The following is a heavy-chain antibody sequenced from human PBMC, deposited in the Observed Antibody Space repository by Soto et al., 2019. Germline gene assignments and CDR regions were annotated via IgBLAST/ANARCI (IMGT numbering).Heavy chain of an antibody. CDR1: GFTFSSYW. J-gene: IGHJ5*02. D-gene: IGHD2-2*01. CDR3: ARGPYCISISCYDRFDP. V-gene: IGHV3-74*01. Sequence: GGSLRLSCAASGFTFSSYWMHWVRQAPGKGLVWVSRISSDGSSTTYADSVKGGFTISRDNAKNTLYMKMDSLRAEDTGVYYCARGPYCISISCYDRFDPWGQGTLVTVSS. CDR2: ISSDGSST.